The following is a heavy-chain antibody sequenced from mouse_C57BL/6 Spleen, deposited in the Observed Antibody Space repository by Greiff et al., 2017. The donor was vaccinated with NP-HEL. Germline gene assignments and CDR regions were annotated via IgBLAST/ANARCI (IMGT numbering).Heavy chain of an antibody. CDR3: ARDYYGSSYRAMDY. V-gene: IGHV5-4*03. CDR1: GFTFSSYA. J-gene: IGHJ4*01. Sequence: EVKLEESGGGLVKPGGSLKLSCAASGFTFSSYAMSWVRQTPEKRLEWVATISDGGSYTYYPDNVKGRFTISRDNAKNNLYLQMSHLKSEDTAMYYCARDYYGSSYRAMDYWGQGTSVTVSS. D-gene: IGHD1-1*01. CDR2: ISDGGSYT.